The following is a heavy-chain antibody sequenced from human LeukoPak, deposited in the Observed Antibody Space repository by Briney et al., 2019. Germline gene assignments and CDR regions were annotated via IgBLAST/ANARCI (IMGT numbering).Heavy chain of an antibody. Sequence: GESLRISCTGSGYTFNKLWIVWVRQMTGKGLEWLGSINPADSTTEYNPSFQGLVSFSADNSISSAYLQWSGLEASDTAKYYCAIMCNSGWGLLYWGPGTQVTVSS. V-gene: IGHV5-51*01. D-gene: IGHD5-12*01. CDR2: INPADSTT. CDR1: GYTFNKLW. J-gene: IGHJ4*02. CDR3: AIMCNSGWGLLY.